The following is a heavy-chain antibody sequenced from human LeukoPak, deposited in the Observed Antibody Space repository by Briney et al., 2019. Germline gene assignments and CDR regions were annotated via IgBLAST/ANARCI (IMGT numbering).Heavy chain of an antibody. D-gene: IGHD2/OR15-2a*01. V-gene: IGHV3-74*01. J-gene: IGHJ4*02. CDR3: VSFYETY. CDR2: INSDGSWT. Sequence: PGKGLVWVSHINSDGSWTSYADSVKGRFTISKDNAKNTVYLQMNSLRAEDTAVYYCVSFYETYWGRGTLVTVSS.